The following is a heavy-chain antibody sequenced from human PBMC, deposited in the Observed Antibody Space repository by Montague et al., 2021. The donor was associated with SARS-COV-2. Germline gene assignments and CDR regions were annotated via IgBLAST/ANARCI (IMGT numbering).Heavy chain of an antibody. Sequence: SLRLSCAASGFIFSSHVMHWVRQAPGKGLEFVAVIGTNEGNTKYADSVKGRFTISRDNSKKILYLQMSSLRIGDTAVYYCVKGLSAGTLSYATDWGQGALVPVSP. CDR3: VKGLSAGTLSYATD. V-gene: IGHV3-64D*06. CDR2: IGTNEGNT. D-gene: IGHD3-16*01. J-gene: IGHJ4*02. CDR1: GFIFSSHV.